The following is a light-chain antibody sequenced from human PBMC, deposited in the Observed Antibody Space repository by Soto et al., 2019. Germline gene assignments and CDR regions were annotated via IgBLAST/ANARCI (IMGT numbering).Light chain of an antibody. CDR1: GSDVGSYNR. V-gene: IGLV2-18*02. CDR3: SSYTSSSTPLV. Sequence: QSALTQPPSVSGSPGQSVTISCTGTGSDVGSYNRVSWYQQPPGTAPKLVIYEVNNRPSGVPDRFSGSKSGNTASLTISGLQAEDEADYYCSSYTSSSTPLVFGTGTKVTVL. CDR2: EVN. J-gene: IGLJ1*01.